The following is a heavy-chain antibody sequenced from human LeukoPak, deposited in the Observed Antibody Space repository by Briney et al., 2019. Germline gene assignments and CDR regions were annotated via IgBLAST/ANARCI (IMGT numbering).Heavy chain of an antibody. Sequence: GSSVKVSCKASGGTFSSYAISWVRQAPGQGLEWMGRIIPILGIANYAQKFQGRVTITADKSTSTAYMELSSLRSEDTAVYYCAGDGGGKGFDYWGQGTLVTVPS. J-gene: IGHJ4*02. CDR2: IIPILGIA. CDR1: GGTFSSYA. CDR3: AGDGGGKGFDY. D-gene: IGHD3-16*01. V-gene: IGHV1-69*04.